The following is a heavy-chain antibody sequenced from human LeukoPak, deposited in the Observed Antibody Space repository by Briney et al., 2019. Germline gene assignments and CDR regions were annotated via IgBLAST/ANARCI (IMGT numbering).Heavy chain of an antibody. CDR3: ARATGDIVVVPAANY. CDR2: ISSSSSYI. CDR1: GFTFSSYS. D-gene: IGHD2-2*01. V-gene: IGHV3-21*01. Sequence: PGGSLRLSCAASGFTFSSYSMNWVRQAPGKGLEWVSSISSSSSYIYYADSVKGRFTISRDNAKNLLYLQMNSLRAEDTAVYYCARATGDIVVVPAANYWGQGTLVTVSS. J-gene: IGHJ4*02.